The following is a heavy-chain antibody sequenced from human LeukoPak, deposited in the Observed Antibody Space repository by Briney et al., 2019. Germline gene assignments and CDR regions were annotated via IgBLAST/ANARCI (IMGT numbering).Heavy chain of an antibody. CDR3: ARAPGGDSGCDY. V-gene: IGHV4-59*01. D-gene: IGHD5-12*01. J-gene: IGHJ4*02. Sequence: SETLSLTCTVSGGSISSYYWSWIRQPPGKGLEWIGYIYYSGSTNYNPSLKSRVTISVDTSKKQFSLKLSSVTAADTAVYYCARAPGGDSGCDYWGQGTLVTVSS. CDR1: GGSISSYY. CDR2: IYYSGST.